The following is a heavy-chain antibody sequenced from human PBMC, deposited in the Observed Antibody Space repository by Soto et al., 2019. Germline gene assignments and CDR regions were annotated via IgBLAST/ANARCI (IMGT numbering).Heavy chain of an antibody. CDR3: ARGIDFYFDL. Sequence: EVQLVESGGYLVQPGGSLSLSCVASGFTFSNYWMHWVRQAPGKGLEWVSRINSDESSRAYADSVKGRFISSRDNDKNSLSLEMNSLRAEDTAVYYCARGIDFYFDLWGRGTLVTVSS. CDR1: GFTFSNYW. V-gene: IGHV3-74*01. CDR2: INSDESSR. J-gene: IGHJ2*01.